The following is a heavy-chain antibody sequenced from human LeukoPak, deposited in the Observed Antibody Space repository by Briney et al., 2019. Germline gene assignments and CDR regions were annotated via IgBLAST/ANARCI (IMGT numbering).Heavy chain of an antibody. J-gene: IGHJ4*02. CDR3: AQTPPVLRGIDY. D-gene: IGHD3-10*01. V-gene: IGHV3-23*01. CDR2: ISGSGGST. CDR1: GFTFSSYA. Sequence: PGGSLRLSCAASGFTFSSYAMSWVRQAPGKGLEWVSAISGSGGSTYYADSVKGRFTTSRDNSKNTLYLQMNSLRAEDTAVYYCAQTPPVLRGIDYWGQGTLVTVSS.